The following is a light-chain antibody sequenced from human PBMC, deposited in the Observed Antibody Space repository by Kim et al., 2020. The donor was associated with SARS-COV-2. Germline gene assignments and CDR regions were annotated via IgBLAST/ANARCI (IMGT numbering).Light chain of an antibody. CDR2: RNN. J-gene: IGLJ1*01. V-gene: IGLV1-47*01. Sequence: GQRVTISCSGSSSNIGSNYVYWYQQLPGTAPKLLIYRNNQRPSGVPDRFSGSKSGTSASLAISGFRSEDEADYYCAAWDDSLSGYVFGTGTKVTVL. CDR3: AAWDDSLSGYV. CDR1: SSNIGSNY.